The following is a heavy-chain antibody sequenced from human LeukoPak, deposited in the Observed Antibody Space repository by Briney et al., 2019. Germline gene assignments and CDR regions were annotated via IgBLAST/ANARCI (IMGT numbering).Heavy chain of an antibody. J-gene: IGHJ5*02. Sequence: PPGGSLRLSCAASGFTFDDYGMSWVRQAPGKGLEWVSGINWNGGSTGYADSVKGRFTISRDNSKSTLYLQMNSLRAEDTAVYCCAKDRIVVVINWFDPWGQGTLVTVSS. CDR2: INWNGGST. CDR3: AKDRIVVVINWFDP. V-gene: IGHV3-20*04. CDR1: GFTFDDYG. D-gene: IGHD3-22*01.